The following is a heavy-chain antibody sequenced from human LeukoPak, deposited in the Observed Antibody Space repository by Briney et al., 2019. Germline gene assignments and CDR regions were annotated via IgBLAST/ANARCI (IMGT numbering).Heavy chain of an antibody. J-gene: IGHJ6*02. D-gene: IGHD1-14*01. CDR1: GLTVSSNY. CDR3: AKRGTLDHYYFYGMDV. Sequence: GGSLRLSCAASGLTVSSNYMNWVRQAPGKGLEWVSVIDTGGRVFYADSVKGRFTVSRDDSKNTLYLQMNSLRVEDTAVYYCAKRGTLDHYYFYGMDVWGRGTTVTVSS. V-gene: IGHV3-66*01. CDR2: IDTGGRV.